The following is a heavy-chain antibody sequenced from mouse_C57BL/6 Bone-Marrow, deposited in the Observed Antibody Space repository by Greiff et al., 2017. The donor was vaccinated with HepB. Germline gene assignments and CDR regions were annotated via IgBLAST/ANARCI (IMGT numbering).Heavy chain of an antibody. CDR2: IYPGDGDT. D-gene: IGHD1-1*01. J-gene: IGHJ3*01. Sequence: QVQLQQSGPELVKPGASVKISCKASGYAFSSSWMNWVKQRPGKGLEWIGRIYPGDGDTNYNGKFKGKATLTADKSSSTAYMQLSSLTSEDSAVYFCAREGPYYGSPWFAYWGQGTLVTVSA. CDR3: AREGPYYGSPWFAY. CDR1: GYAFSSSW. V-gene: IGHV1-82*01.